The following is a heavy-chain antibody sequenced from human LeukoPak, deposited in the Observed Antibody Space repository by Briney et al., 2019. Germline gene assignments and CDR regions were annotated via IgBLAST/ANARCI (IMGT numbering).Heavy chain of an antibody. D-gene: IGHD2-15*01. CDR2: IYSGGST. CDR1: GFTVSSNY. V-gene: IGHV3-53*01. J-gene: IGHJ6*02. CDR3: LPYCSGGSCYSAPPYVMDV. Sequence: GSLGLSCAASGFTVSSNYMSWVRQAPGKGLEWVSVIYSGGSTYYADSVKGRFTNSRDNAKNSLYLQMNSLRAEDTAVYYCLPYCSGGSCYSAPPYVMDVWGQGTTVTGSS.